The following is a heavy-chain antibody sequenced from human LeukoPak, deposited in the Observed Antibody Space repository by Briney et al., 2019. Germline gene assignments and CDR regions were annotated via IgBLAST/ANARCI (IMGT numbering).Heavy chain of an antibody. CDR2: IWYEGSNK. Sequence: GGSLRLSCAAFGFSFSSYGMHWVRQAPGKGLEWVAVIWYEGSNKYYADSVKGPFTISRDNSKNTLYLQVSSLRDEDTAVYYCAKSGGSLYGSGSYYHMDVWGNGTTVTVSS. CDR1: GFSFSSYG. CDR3: AKSGGSLYGSGSYYHMDV. J-gene: IGHJ6*03. D-gene: IGHD3-10*01. V-gene: IGHV3-33*06.